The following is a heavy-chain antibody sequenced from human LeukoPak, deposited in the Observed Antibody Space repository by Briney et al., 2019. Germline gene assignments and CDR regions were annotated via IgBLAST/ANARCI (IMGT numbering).Heavy chain of an antibody. CDR2: IHPNNGGT. CDR3: ARGTNGAFDI. CDR1: GYTFTGYY. Sequence: GASVKVSCKASGYTFTGYYMHWVRQAPGQGFEWLGWIHPNNGGTNYGQKFQGRVTMTRDTSISTAYMELSRLISDDTAVYYCARGTNGAFDIWGQGTMVTVSS. J-gene: IGHJ3*02. V-gene: IGHV1-2*02. D-gene: IGHD2-8*01.